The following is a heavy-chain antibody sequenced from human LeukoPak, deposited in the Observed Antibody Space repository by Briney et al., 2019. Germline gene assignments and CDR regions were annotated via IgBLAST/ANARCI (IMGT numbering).Heavy chain of an antibody. J-gene: IGHJ4*02. CDR1: GGSISSSSYY. CDR2: IYYSGST. D-gene: IGHD3-22*01. CDR3: ARSGDYYDSSGYSG. Sequence: SETLSLTCTVSGGSISSSSYYWGWIRQPPGKGLGWIGSIYYSGSTYYNPPLKSRVTISVDTSKNQFSLKLSSVTAADTAVYYCARSGDYYDSSGYSGWGQGTLVTVSS. V-gene: IGHV4-39*01.